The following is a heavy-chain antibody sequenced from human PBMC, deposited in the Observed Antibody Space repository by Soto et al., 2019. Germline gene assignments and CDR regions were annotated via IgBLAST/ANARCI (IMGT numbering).Heavy chain of an antibody. CDR1: GFTFSDYT. V-gene: IGHV3-23*03. CDR3: TRRTSGYFGY. J-gene: IGHJ4*02. Sequence: EVQLLESGGGLVQPGGSLTLSCAASGFTFSDYTMSWVRQAPGKVLESISVILSDYNTYYAGSVRGRFTISRDNSKNTLYLEMNSLRAEVTAVYYCTRRTSGYFGYWGQGALVTVSS. D-gene: IGHD2-15*01. CDR2: ILSDYNT.